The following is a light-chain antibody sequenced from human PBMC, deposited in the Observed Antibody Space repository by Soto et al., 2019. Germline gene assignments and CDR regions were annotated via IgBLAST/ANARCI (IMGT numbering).Light chain of an antibody. J-gene: IGKJ1*01. CDR3: QQYGSSPRT. CDR2: SAS. Sequence: EIVLTQSPGTLSLSPGERATLSCRASQSVSSSYLAWYQQKPGQAPRLLIYSASSRATCIPDRFSGSGSGTDFTLTISRLETEDFAVYYCQQYGSSPRTFGQVTKVEIK. CDR1: QSVSSSY. V-gene: IGKV3-20*01.